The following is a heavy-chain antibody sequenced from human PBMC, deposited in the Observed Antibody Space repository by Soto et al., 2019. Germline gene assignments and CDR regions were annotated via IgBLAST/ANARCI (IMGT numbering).Heavy chain of an antibody. CDR3: ARLEDISSSWYGSMDV. Sequence: GESLKISCKGSVYSFTSYWIGWVRQMPGKGLEWMGIIYPGDSDTRYSPSFQGQVTISADKSISTAYLQWSSLKASDTAMYYCARLEDISSSWYGSMDVWGQGTTVNVSS. CDR2: IYPGDSDT. V-gene: IGHV5-51*01. J-gene: IGHJ6*02. D-gene: IGHD6-13*01. CDR1: VYSFTSYW.